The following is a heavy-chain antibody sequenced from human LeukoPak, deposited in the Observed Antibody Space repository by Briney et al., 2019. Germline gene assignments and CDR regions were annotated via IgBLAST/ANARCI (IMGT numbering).Heavy chain of an antibody. CDR2: IYYSGST. D-gene: IGHD6-19*01. CDR3: AKSYSSGWSPYFDY. V-gene: IGHV4-59*01. Sequence: PSETLSLTCTVSGGSISSYYWSWIRQPPGKGLEWIGYIYYSGSTNYNPSLKSRVTISVDTSKNQFSLKLSSVTAADTAVYYCAKSYSSGWSPYFDYWGQGTLVTVPS. J-gene: IGHJ4*02. CDR1: GGSISSYY.